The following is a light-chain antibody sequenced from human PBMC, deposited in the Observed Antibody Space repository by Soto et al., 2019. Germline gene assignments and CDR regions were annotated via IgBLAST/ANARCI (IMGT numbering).Light chain of an antibody. J-gene: IGKJ3*01. CDR1: QSISSTF. CDR2: GVS. Sequence: EIVLTQSPGTLSLSPGERATLSCRASQSISSTFLAWYQQKPGQAPRLLIFGVSNRATGISDRFSGSGSGTDFTLTASSLQPEDFAVYYCQQYNNWPFTFGPGTKVDIK. V-gene: IGKV3-20*01. CDR3: QQYNNWPFT.